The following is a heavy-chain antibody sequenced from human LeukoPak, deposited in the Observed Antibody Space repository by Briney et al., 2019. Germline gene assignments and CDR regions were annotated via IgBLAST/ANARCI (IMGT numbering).Heavy chain of an antibody. CDR1: VGSISSYY. CDR3: ARADEVAVAGFDY. CDR2: IYYSGST. V-gene: IGHV4-59*01. J-gene: IGHJ4*02. Sequence: SETLSLTCTVSVGSISSYYRSWIRQPPGKGLEGIGYIYYSGSTNYNPSLKSRVTISVDTSKNQFSLKLSSVTAADTAVYYCARADEVAVAGFDYWGQGTLVTVSS. D-gene: IGHD6-19*01.